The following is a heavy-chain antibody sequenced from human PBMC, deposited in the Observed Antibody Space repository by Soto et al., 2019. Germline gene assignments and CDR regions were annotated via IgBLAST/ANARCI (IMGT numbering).Heavy chain of an antibody. Sequence: SETLSLTCTVSGGSINSYFWSWIRQSPGKGLEWIGHIYYSVSTSYSPSLKSRVSISVDTSKNQFSLEVHSVTAADTAVYYCARAGTNMVQFDYWGQGTLVTVSS. V-gene: IGHV4-59*01. CDR2: IYYSVST. CDR3: ARAGTNMVQFDY. CDR1: GGSINSYF. D-gene: IGHD3-10*01. J-gene: IGHJ4*02.